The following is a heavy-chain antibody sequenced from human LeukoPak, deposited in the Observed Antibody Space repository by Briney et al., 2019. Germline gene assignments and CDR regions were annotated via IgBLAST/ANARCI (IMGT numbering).Heavy chain of an antibody. CDR3: ARGGSQWLMGVGY. V-gene: IGHV1-8*02. D-gene: IGHD6-19*01. J-gene: IGHJ4*02. CDR1: GGTFSSYA. CDR2: MNPNSGNT. Sequence: ASVKVSCKASGGTFSSYAISWVRQAPGQGLEWMGWMNPNSGNTGYAQKFQGRVTMTRNTSISTAYMELSSLRSEDTAVYYCARGGSQWLMGVGYWGQGTLVTVSS.